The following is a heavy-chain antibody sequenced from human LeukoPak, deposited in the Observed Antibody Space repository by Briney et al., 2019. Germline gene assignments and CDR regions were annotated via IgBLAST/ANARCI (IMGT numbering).Heavy chain of an antibody. Sequence: PGGSMRLACAASGFTFSRHWMAWVRQPAGNVLGWVANIKEDGSDKGFADSVRARFTISRDNGKNSMYLQMNSLAVEDTAVYYGARYVVGALDFWGQGTLVTVSS. CDR2: IKEDGSDK. CDR1: GFTFSRHW. V-gene: IGHV3-7*04. D-gene: IGHD3-22*01. J-gene: IGHJ4*02. CDR3: ARYVVGALDF.